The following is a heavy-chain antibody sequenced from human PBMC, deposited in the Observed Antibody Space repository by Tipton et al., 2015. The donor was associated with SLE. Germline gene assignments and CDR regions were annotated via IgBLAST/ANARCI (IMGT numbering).Heavy chain of an antibody. V-gene: IGHV4-59*12. CDR2: IYHSGST. CDR3: AREWQQLWYFDL. D-gene: IGHD6-13*01. J-gene: IGHJ2*01. CDR1: GDSITNYY. Sequence: TLSLTCTVSGDSITNYYWNWIRQPPGKGLEWIGYIYHSGSTYYNPSLKSRVTISVDTSKNQFSLKLNSVTAADTAVYYCAREWQQLWYFDLWGRGTLVTVSS.